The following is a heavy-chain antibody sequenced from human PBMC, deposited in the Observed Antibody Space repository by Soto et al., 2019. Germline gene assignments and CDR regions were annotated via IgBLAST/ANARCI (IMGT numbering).Heavy chain of an antibody. Sequence: AWSLRLSCAASGFSFRSDAISWLRLAPGKGLEWVSGTGGSGGGTYYADSVKGRFTISRDNSKNTLYLQMNSLRAEDTAVYYCAKSNLRNYYYGMDVWGQGTTVTVSS. D-gene: IGHD4-4*01. J-gene: IGHJ6*02. V-gene: IGHV3-23*01. CDR1: GFSFRSDA. CDR3: AKSNLRNYYYGMDV. CDR2: TGGSGGGT.